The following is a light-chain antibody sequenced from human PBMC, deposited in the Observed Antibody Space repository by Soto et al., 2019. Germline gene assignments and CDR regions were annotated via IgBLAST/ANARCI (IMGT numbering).Light chain of an antibody. CDR1: QSVSSY. Sequence: EIVLTQSPATLSLSPGERATLSCRASQSVSSYLAWYQQKPGQAPRLLIYDASNRATGIPARFSGSGSGTDFPHTISSLEPEDFAVYYCQQRSNWPPEVTFGGGTKVEIK. CDR3: QQRSNWPPEVT. CDR2: DAS. V-gene: IGKV3-11*01. J-gene: IGKJ4*01.